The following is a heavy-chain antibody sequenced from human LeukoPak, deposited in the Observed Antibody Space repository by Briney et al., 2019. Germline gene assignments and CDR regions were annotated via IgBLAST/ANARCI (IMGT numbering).Heavy chain of an antibody. CDR3: AKVGIDSSSSGFDY. Sequence: GGSLRLSCTASGFTFGDYAMSWFRQAPGKGREGVGFIRSKAYGGTTEYAASVKGRFTISRDDSKSIAYLQMNSLKTEDTAVYYCAKVGIDSSSSGFDYWGQGTLVTVSS. CDR2: IRSKAYGGTT. D-gene: IGHD6-6*01. CDR1: GFTFGDYA. V-gene: IGHV3-49*03. J-gene: IGHJ4*02.